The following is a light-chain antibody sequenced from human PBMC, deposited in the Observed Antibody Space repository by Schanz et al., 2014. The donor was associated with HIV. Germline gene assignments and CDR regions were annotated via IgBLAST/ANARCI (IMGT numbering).Light chain of an antibody. Sequence: SYELTQSPSVSVSPGQTATITCSGDKLGDKYACWYQQKPGQSPVLVIYQDTKRPSGVPDRFSGSKSDNTASLTVSGLQAEDEADYYCSSYGGPNNYVVFGGGTKLTVL. CDR2: QDT. CDR3: SSYGGPNNYVV. CDR1: KLGDKY. J-gene: IGLJ2*01. V-gene: IGLV3-1*01.